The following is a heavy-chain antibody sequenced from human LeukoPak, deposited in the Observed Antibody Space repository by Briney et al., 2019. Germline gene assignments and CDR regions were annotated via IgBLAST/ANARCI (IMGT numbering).Heavy chain of an antibody. J-gene: IGHJ4*02. CDR3: ARDRVDLLDY. Sequence: ASVKVSCKASGYTYTSYYMHWVRQAAGQWLELMGIMNPSGGSTSYAQKFQGRVTMTRDTSTSTVYMELSSLRSEDTAVYYCARDRVDLLDYWGQGTLVTVSS. CDR2: MNPSGGST. D-gene: IGHD3/OR15-3a*01. CDR1: GYTYTSYY. V-gene: IGHV1-46*01.